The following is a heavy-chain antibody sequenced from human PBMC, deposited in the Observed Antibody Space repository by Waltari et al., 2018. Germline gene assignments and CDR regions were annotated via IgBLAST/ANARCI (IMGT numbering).Heavy chain of an antibody. V-gene: IGHV3-9*01. CDR3: AKNWNFDY. J-gene: IGHJ4*02. CDR2: ISLNSGSI. Sequence: VQLVESGGGVVQPGRSLSLSCAASGFTFDDYAMHWVRQAPGKGLEWVSGISLNSGSIGYADSVKGRFTISRDNAKNSLYLQMNSLRAEDTALYYCAKNWNFDYWGQGTLVTVSS. D-gene: IGHD1-1*01. CDR1: GFTFDDYA.